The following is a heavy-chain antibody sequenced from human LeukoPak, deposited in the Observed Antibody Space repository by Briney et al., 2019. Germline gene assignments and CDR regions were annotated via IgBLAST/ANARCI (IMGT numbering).Heavy chain of an antibody. D-gene: IGHD4-17*01. CDR1: GFTFSKYA. CDR3: AKDSSVPYGITD. CDR2: ISHNEGNT. Sequence: GGTLRLFCAASGFTFSKYAMSWGGQVPGKGVEGGIAISHNEGNTFYAGSVKGRFTISRDNFKNTLSLQMNSLRADDTALYYCAKDSSVPYGITDWGQGTLVTVSS. J-gene: IGHJ4*02. V-gene: IGHV3-23*01.